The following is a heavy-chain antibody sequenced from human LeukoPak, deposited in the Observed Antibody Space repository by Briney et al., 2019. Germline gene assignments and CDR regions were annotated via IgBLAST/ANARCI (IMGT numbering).Heavy chain of an antibody. V-gene: IGHV3-30*18. J-gene: IGHJ6*02. CDR3: AKEVAAAGDLYYYYYGMDV. D-gene: IGHD6-13*01. CDR1: GFTFSSYG. CDR2: ISYDGSNK. Sequence: GGSLRLSCAASGFTFSSYGVHWVRQAPGKGLECVAVISYDGSNKYYADSVKGRFTISRDNSKNTLYLQMNSLRAEDTAVYYCAKEVAAAGDLYYYYYGMDVWGQGTTVTVSS.